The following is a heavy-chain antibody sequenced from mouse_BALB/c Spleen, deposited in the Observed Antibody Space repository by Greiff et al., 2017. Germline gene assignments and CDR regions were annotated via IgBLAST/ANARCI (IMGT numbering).Heavy chain of an antibody. D-gene: IGHD1-2*01. CDR3: ARSPTATDY. V-gene: IGHV1S81*02. J-gene: IGHJ2*01. CDR2: INPSNGRT. CDR1: GYTFTSYW. Sequence: VQLQQPGAELVKPGASVKLSCKASGYTFTSYWMHWVKQRPGQGLEWIGEINPSNGRTNYNEKFKSKATLTVDKSSSTAYMQLSSLTSEDSAVYYCARSPTATDYWGQGTTLTVSS.